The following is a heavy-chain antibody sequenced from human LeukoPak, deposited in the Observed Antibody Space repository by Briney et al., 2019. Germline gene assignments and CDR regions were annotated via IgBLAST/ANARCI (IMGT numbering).Heavy chain of an antibody. CDR3: ARHTGPYYSSGSYGLDV. D-gene: IGHD3-10*01. CDR1: GFTFSAYN. CDR2: ISSSGTSI. Sequence: GGSLRLSCAASGFTFSAYNMNWVRQAPGKGLEWVSSISSSGTSIYYAESSKGRFTISRDDAKNSLYLQMNSLRAEDTAVYYCARHTGPYYSSGSYGLDVWGQGTTVIVSS. V-gene: IGHV3-21*01. J-gene: IGHJ6*02.